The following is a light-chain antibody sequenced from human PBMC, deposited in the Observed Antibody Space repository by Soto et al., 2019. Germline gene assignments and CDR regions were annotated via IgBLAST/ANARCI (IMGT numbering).Light chain of an antibody. J-gene: IGKJ4*01. Sequence: EIVLTQSPVTLSPSPGDRATLSCGASQSVRSSYVAWYQQKAGLAPRLLIYDGSSRASGIPDRFSGSGSGTDFTLTIGRLEPEDFAVYYCQQYDNSAPLSFGGGTKVEMK. CDR2: DGS. CDR3: QQYDNSAPLS. CDR1: QSVRSSY. V-gene: IGKV3D-20*01.